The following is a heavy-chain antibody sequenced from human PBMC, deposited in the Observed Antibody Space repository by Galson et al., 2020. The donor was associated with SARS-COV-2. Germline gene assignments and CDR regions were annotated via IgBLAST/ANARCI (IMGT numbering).Heavy chain of an antibody. CDR1: GFSFNSYA. Sequence: GESLKISCAASGFSFNSYAMSWVRQAPGKGLEWVSGITGNAGNTYYADSVRGRFTISKDNSKSTLYLQMNSLRADDTAVYYCAKDVWETDMDYFDDWGQGTLVTVAS. J-gene: IGHJ4*02. V-gene: IGHV3-23*01. D-gene: IGHD5-18*01. CDR3: AKDVWETDMDYFDD. CDR2: ITGNAGNT.